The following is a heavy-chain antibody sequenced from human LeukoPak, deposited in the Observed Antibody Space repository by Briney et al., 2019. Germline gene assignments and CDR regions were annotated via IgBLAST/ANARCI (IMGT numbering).Heavy chain of an antibody. Sequence: SETLPLTCTVSGGSISSYYWSWIRQPAGKGLEWIGRIYTSGSTNYNPSLKSRVTMSVDTSKNQFSLKLSSVTAADTAVYYCASSPLYCSSTSCYTPNYYYYMDVWGKGTTVAVSS. J-gene: IGHJ6*03. CDR2: IYTSGST. CDR3: ASSPLYCSSTSCYTPNYYYYMDV. CDR1: GGSISSYY. D-gene: IGHD2-2*02. V-gene: IGHV4-4*07.